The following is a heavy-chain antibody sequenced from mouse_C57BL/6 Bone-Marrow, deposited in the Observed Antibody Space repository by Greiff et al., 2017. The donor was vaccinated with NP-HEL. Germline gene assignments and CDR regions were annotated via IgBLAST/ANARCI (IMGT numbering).Heavy chain of an antibody. CDR1: GFTFSDYG. D-gene: IGHD4-1*01. CDR2: ISSGSSTI. V-gene: IGHV5-17*01. J-gene: IGHJ2*01. Sequence: EVKLVESGGGLVKPGGSLKLSCAASGFTFSDYGMHWVRQAPETGLEWVAYISSGSSTIYYADTVKGRFTISRDNATNTLFLQMTSLRSEETAMYYSARELGRGFDDWGQGTTLTVSS. CDR3: ARELGRGFDD.